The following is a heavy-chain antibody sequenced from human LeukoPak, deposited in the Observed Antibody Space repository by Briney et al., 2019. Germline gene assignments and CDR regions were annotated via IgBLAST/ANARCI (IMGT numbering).Heavy chain of an antibody. CDR3: AREEGSSSGWYLFDY. D-gene: IGHD6-19*01. V-gene: IGHV3-7*01. CDR1: GFTFSRYW. CDR2: IKQDGSEK. Sequence: PGGSLRLSCAASGFTFSRYWMSWVRQAPGKGLEWVANIKQDGSEKYYVDSLKGRFTISRDNAKNSLYLQMNSLRAEDTAVCYCAREEGSSSGWYLFDYWGQGSLVTVSS. J-gene: IGHJ4*02.